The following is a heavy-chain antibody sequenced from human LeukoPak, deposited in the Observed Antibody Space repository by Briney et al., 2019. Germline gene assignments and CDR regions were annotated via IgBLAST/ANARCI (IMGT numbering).Heavy chain of an antibody. CDR3: ATRLDILTGYYGDFDY. J-gene: IGHJ4*02. D-gene: IGHD3-9*01. CDR2: INPNSGGT. V-gene: IGHV1-2*04. Sequence: ASVKVSCKASGYIFTDYYMHWVRQAPGQELGWMGRINPNSGGTNFAQKFQGWVTMTRDTSISTAYMELRRLRSDDTAVYYCATRLDILTGYYGDFDYWGQGTLVTVSS. CDR1: GYIFTDYY.